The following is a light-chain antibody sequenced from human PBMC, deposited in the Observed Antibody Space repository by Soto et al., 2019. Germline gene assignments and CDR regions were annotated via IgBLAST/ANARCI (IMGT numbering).Light chain of an antibody. J-gene: IGLJ1*01. Sequence: QSVLTQPPSVSGAPGQRVTISCTGSSSNIGAGYDVHWYQQFPGTAPKLLIFGDSNRPSGFPDRFSGSKSGTSASLAIPGLQTDDEADYYCQSYDSSMSGSDVFGTGTQLTVL. V-gene: IGLV1-40*01. CDR2: GDS. CDR3: QSYDSSMSGSDV. CDR1: SSNIGAGYD.